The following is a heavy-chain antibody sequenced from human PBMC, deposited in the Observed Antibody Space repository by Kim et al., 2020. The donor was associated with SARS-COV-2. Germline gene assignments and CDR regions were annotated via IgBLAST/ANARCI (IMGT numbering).Heavy chain of an antibody. CDR1: GFTVSSNY. Sequence: GGSLRLSCAASGFTVSSNYMSWVRQAPGKGLEWVSVIYSGGSTYYADSVKGRFTISRDNSKNTLYLQMNSLRAEDTAVYYCARDARPSPLDAFDIWGQGTMVTVSS. D-gene: IGHD2-2*01. J-gene: IGHJ3*02. V-gene: IGHV3-53*01. CDR3: ARDARPSPLDAFDI. CDR2: IYSGGST.